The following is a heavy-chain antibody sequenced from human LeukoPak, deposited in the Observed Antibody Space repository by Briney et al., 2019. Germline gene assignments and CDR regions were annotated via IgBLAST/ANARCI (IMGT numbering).Heavy chain of an antibody. CDR3: ASAPTWRPNYYYYGMDV. V-gene: IGHV1-69*13. D-gene: IGHD5-24*01. CDR1: GYTFTSYY. J-gene: IGHJ6*02. CDR2: IIPIFGTA. Sequence: SVKVSCKASGYTFTSYYMHWVRQAPGQGLEWMGGIIPIFGTANYAQKFQGRVTITVDESTSTAYMELSSLRSEDTAVYYCASAPTWRPNYYYYGMDVWGQGTTVTVSS.